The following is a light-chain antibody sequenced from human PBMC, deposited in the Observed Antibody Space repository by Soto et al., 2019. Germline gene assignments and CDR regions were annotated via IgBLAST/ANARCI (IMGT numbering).Light chain of an antibody. Sequence: DIVLTQSPATLSLSPGGRATLSCRTSQSVRSYLAWYQQKPGHATRLLIYDASNRPTGIPARCSGSGSGTDVTLPITRLGPEDFGIDYCQQRSNWRPYTFGQGTKPEIK. J-gene: IGKJ2*01. V-gene: IGKV3-11*01. CDR3: QQRSNWRPYT. CDR2: DAS. CDR1: QSVRSY.